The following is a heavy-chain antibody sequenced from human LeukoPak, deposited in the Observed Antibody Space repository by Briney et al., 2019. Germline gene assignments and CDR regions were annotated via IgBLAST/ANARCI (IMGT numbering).Heavy chain of an antibody. CDR2: INHSGST. CDR1: GGSFSGYY. Sequence: SETLSLTCAVYGGSFSGYYWSWIRQPPGKGLEWIGEINHSGSTNYNPSLKSRVTISVDTSKNQFSLKLGSVTAADTAVYYCARNPVHFGYDSSGTPWGQGTLVTVSS. CDR3: ARNPVHFGYDSSGTP. V-gene: IGHV4-34*01. D-gene: IGHD3-22*01. J-gene: IGHJ5*02.